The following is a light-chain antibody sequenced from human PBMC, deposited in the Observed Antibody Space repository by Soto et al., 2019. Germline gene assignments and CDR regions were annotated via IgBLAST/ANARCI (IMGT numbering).Light chain of an antibody. CDR1: QSVSSSY. V-gene: IGKV3-20*01. CDR2: GAS. J-gene: IGKJ1*01. CDR3: QQYGSSRT. Sequence: EIVFTQSPGTRSLSPGERATLSCRASQSVSSSYLAWYQQKPGQAPGLLIYGASSRATGIPDRFSGSGSGTDFTLTISRLAPEDFAVYYYQQYGSSRTFGQGTKVDIK.